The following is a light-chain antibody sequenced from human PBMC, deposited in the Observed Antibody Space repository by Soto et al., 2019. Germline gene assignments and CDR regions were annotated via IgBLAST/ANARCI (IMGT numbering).Light chain of an antibody. J-gene: IGLJ3*02. V-gene: IGLV2-14*01. CDR3: SSYTNSNTWV. Sequence: QSALTQPASVSASPGQSITISCTGTSSDVGGYNYVSWYQQYPDKAPKLMIYEVSNRPSGVSNRFSGSKSGNTASLTISGLQAEDEADYYCSSYTNSNTWVFGGGTKVTVL. CDR1: SSDVGGYNY. CDR2: EVS.